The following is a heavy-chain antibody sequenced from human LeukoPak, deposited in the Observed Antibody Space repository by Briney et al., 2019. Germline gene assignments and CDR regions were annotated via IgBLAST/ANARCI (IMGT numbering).Heavy chain of an antibody. Sequence: PGGSLRLSCAASGFIFSSSAMSWVRQAPGKGLEWVSAISGSGGSTYYADSVKGRFTISRDNSKNTLYLQMNSLRAEDTAVYYCAQRFHYGSGSYFPFDPWGQGTLVTVSS. CDR1: GFIFSSSA. V-gene: IGHV3-23*01. J-gene: IGHJ5*02. CDR3: AQRFHYGSGSYFPFDP. CDR2: ISGSGGST. D-gene: IGHD3-10*01.